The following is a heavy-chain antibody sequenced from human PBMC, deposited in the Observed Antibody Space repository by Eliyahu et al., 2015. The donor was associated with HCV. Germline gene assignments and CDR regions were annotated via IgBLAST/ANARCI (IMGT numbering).Heavy chain of an antibody. CDR2: IYSGGST. CDR1: GLTVSTNY. V-gene: IGHV3-53*02. D-gene: IGHD2-2*01. J-gene: IGHJ6*02. CDR3: ARERCGSLSCYGMDV. Sequence: EVQLVETGGGLIQPGGSLRLSCAASGLTVSTNYMNWVRQAPGKGLEWVSTIYSGGSTYYADSVKGRFTISRDNSKNTLYLQMNSLRAEDTAIYYCARERCGSLSCYGMDVWGQGTTVTVSS.